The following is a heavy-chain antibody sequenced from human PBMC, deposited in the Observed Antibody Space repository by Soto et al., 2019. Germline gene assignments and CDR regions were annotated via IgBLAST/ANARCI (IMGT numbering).Heavy chain of an antibody. J-gene: IGHJ6*03. Sequence: EVQLVESGGGLVQPGGSLRLSCAASGFTVSSNYMSWVRQAPGKGLEWVSVIYSGGSTYYADSVKGRFTISRDNSKNTLYRQMNSLRAEDTAVYYCARPFGECSGGSCYPYYYYYMDVWGKGTTVTVSS. CDR1: GFTVSSNY. CDR2: IYSGGST. CDR3: ARPFGECSGGSCYPYYYYYMDV. V-gene: IGHV3-66*04. D-gene: IGHD2-15*01.